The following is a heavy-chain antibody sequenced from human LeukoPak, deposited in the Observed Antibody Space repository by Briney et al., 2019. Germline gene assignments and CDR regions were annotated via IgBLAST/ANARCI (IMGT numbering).Heavy chain of an antibody. CDR3: ARFEISHYYYYGMDV. CDR2: IDPSDSYT. J-gene: IGHJ6*02. CDR1: GYSFTSYW. Sequence: GESLKISCKGSGYSFTSYWISWVRQMPGKGLEWMGRIDPSDSYTNYSPSFQGHVTISADKSISTAYLQWSRLKASDTAMYYCARFEISHYYYYGMDVWGQGTTVTVSS. V-gene: IGHV5-10-1*01. D-gene: IGHD3-9*01.